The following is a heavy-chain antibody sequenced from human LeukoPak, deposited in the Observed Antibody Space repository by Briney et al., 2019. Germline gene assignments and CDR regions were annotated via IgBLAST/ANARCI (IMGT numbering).Heavy chain of an antibody. V-gene: IGHV4-39*01. D-gene: IGHD3-9*01. J-gene: IGHJ4*02. CDR3: ARRVRYFDWLGNVRYYFDY. Sequence: WVRQAPGKGLEWIGSIYYSGSTYYNPSLKSRVTISVDTSKNQFSLKLSSVTAADTAVYYCARRVRYFDWLGNVRYYFDYWGQGTLVTVSS. CDR2: IYYSGST.